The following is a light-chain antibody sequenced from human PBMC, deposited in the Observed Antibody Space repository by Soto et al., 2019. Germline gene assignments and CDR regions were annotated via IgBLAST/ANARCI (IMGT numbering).Light chain of an antibody. CDR2: GVK. CDR1: GRDIGAYDY. CDR3: SSHTTSYFYV. J-gene: IGLJ1*01. Sequence: QSALTQPASVSGSPGQSITISCTGSGRDIGAYDYVSWYQQHPGKAPKLLIYGVKNRPSGVSYRFSASKSAFTTSLTISGLQAEDEAHYYCSSHTTSYFYVFGPETKLTVL. V-gene: IGLV2-14*01.